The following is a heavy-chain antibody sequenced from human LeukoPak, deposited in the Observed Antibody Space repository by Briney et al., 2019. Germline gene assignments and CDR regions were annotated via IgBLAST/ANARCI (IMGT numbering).Heavy chain of an antibody. J-gene: IGHJ4*02. Sequence: SETLSLTCTVSGGSISSYYWSWIRQPAGKGLEWIGRIYTSGSTNYNPSLKSRVTISVDKSKDQFSLKLSSVTAADTAVYYCAREVLEYYDSSGYYYYFVYWGQGTLVTVSS. CDR1: GGSISSYY. CDR3: AREVLEYYDSSGYYYYFVY. CDR2: IYTSGST. D-gene: IGHD3-22*01. V-gene: IGHV4-4*07.